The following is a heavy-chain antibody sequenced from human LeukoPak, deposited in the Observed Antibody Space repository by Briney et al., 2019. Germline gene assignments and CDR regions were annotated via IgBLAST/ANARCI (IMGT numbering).Heavy chain of an antibody. D-gene: IGHD2-15*01. J-gene: IGHJ5*02. CDR3: ARSPYCSGGSCLNWFDP. CDR1: GDSVSSNSAA. Sequence: SQTLSLTCAISGDSVSSNSAAWNWIRQSPSRGLEWLGRTYYRSKWYNDYAVSVKSRITINPDTSKNQFSLQLNSVTPEDTAVYYCARSPYCSGGSCLNWFDPWGQGTLVTVSS. CDR2: TYYRSKWYN. V-gene: IGHV6-1*01.